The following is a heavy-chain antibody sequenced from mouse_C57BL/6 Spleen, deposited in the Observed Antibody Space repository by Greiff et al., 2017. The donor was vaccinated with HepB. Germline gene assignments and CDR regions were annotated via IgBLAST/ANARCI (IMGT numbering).Heavy chain of an antibody. CDR2: IHPNSGST. J-gene: IGHJ4*01. CDR1: GYTFTSYW. V-gene: IGHV1-64*01. Sequence: VKLMESGPELVKPGASVKISCKASGYTFTSYWMHWVKQRPGQGLEWIGMIHPNSGSTNYNEKFKSKATLTVDKSSSTAYMQLSSLTSEDSAVYYCARHGSSYGYAMDYWGQGTSVTVSS. D-gene: IGHD1-1*01. CDR3: ARHGSSYGYAMDY.